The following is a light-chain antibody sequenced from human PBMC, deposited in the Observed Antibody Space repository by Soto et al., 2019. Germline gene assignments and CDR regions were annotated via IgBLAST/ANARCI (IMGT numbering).Light chain of an antibody. Sequence: ESMLTQSPGNLSLYPGERATLSCKASQTINRIYVAWYQQKPGQAPRFLIYRTSDRANGIPGRFSGSGSGTDFTLTISRLEPEDFAIYYCQQYGSSPITFGQRTRLE. CDR3: QQYGSSPIT. V-gene: IGKV3-20*01. CDR2: RTS. CDR1: QTINRIY. J-gene: IGKJ5*01.